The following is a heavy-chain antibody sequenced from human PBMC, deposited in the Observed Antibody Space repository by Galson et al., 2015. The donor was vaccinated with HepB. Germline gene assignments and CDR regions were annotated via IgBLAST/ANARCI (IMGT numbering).Heavy chain of an antibody. CDR2: ISSSSSYI. D-gene: IGHD4-17*01. J-gene: IGHJ4*02. Sequence: SLRLSCAASGFTFSSYSMNWVRQAPGKGLEWVSSISSSSSYIYYADSVKGRFTISRDNAKNSLYLQMNSLRAEDTAVYYCARGGATVTPGDYWGQGTLVTVSS. CDR1: GFTFSSYS. V-gene: IGHV3-21*01. CDR3: ARGGATVTPGDY.